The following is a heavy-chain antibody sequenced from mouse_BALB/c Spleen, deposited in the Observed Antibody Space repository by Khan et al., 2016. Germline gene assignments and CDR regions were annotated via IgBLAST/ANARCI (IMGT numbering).Heavy chain of an antibody. CDR3: SRGGYGSWFAY. CDR1: GYTFTDFY. J-gene: IGHJ3*01. D-gene: IGHD1-2*01. Sequence: QVQLKVSGPALVKPGASVKIFCKTSGYTFTDFYINWVKQKPGQGLVWIGWIYPGSGNTKYNEKFKGKATLTVDTSSSTAYMQHSSQTSEVTAVYFSSRGGYGSWFAYWGQGTLVTVSA. V-gene: IGHV1-84*02. CDR2: IYPGSGNT.